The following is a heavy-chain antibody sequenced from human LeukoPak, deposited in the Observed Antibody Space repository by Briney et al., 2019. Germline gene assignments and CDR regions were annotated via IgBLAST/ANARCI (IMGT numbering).Heavy chain of an antibody. V-gene: IGHV1-24*01. CDR2: FDPEDGET. D-gene: IGHD1-1*01. J-gene: IGHJ4*02. Sequence: ASVKVSCKVSGYTLNELSMHWVRQAPGKGLEWMGGFDPEDGETIYAQKFQGRVTMTEDTSTDTAYMELSSLRSEDTAVYYCATTGTTGTSFDYWGQGTLVTVSS. CDR1: GYTLNELS. CDR3: ATTGTTGTSFDY.